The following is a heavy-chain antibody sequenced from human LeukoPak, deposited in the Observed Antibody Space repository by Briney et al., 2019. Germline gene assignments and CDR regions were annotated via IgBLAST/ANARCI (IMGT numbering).Heavy chain of an antibody. Sequence: SETLSLTCTVSGGSISTYYWSWIRRPPGKGLEWIGYIYYSGSTNYNPSLKSRVTISVDTSKNQFSLNLSSVTAADTAVYFCARDVVVTSSPDAFDIWGQGTMVTVSP. CDR2: IYYSGST. CDR1: GGSISTYY. V-gene: IGHV4-59*01. D-gene: IGHD2-21*02. CDR3: ARDVVVTSSPDAFDI. J-gene: IGHJ3*02.